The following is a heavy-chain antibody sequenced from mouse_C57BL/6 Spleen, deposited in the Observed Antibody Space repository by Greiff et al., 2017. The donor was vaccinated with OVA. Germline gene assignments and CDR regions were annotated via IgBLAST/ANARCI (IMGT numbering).Heavy chain of an antibody. Sequence: QVQLKESGPGLVQPSQSLSITCTVSGFSLTSYGVHWVRQSPGKGLEWLGVIWSGGSTDYNAAFISRLSISKDTSKSQVFFKMNSLQADDTAIYYCARNWNNYYGSSYEAWFAYSGQGTLGTLS. V-gene: IGHV2-2*01. J-gene: IGHJ3*01. D-gene: IGHD1-1*01. CDR1: GFSLTSYG. CDR2: IWSGGST. CDR3: ARNWNNYYGSSYEAWFAY.